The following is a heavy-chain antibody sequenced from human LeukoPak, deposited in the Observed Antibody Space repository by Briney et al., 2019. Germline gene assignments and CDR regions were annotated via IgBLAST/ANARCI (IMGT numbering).Heavy chain of an antibody. V-gene: IGHV3-66*01. Sequence: PGGSLRLSCAVSGFTVSSNYMSWVRQAPGKGLEWVSVIYSGGSTYYADSVKGRFTISRDNSKNTLYLQMNSLRAEDTAVYYCASLPNYGDYYYYYYGMDVWGQGTTVTVSS. J-gene: IGHJ6*02. CDR2: IYSGGST. D-gene: IGHD4-17*01. CDR3: ASLPNYGDYYYYYYGMDV. CDR1: GFTVSSNY.